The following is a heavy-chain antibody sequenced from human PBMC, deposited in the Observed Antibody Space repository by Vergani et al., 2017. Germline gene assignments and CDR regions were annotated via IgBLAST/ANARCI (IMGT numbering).Heavy chain of an antibody. CDR3: ARMCGYDEGDACRIGYFDS. CDR2: IYYSGST. J-gene: IGHJ4*02. D-gene: IGHD5-12*01. CDR1: GGSISSYY. Sequence: QVQLQESGPGLVKPSETLSLTCTVSGGSISSYYCSWIRQPPGKGLEWIGYIYYSGSTNFNPSLKSRVTISVDTSKNQFSLKLSSVTAADTAVYYCARMCGYDEGDACRIGYFDSLVPGSLVTVSS. V-gene: IGHV4-59*01.